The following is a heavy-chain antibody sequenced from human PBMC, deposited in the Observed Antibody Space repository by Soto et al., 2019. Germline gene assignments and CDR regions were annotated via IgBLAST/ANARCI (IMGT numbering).Heavy chain of an antibody. D-gene: IGHD6-13*01. CDR2: ISTSGSTI. V-gene: IGHV3-48*03. J-gene: IGHJ6*02. CDR3: ARENSPAGLDV. CDR1: GFTFSLYE. Sequence: SLRLSCAASGFTFSLYEMTWVRQAPGKGLEWLSYISTSGSTIYHADSVKGRFTISRDNAKNSLFLQMNSLRAEDTAVYYCARENSPAGLDVWGQGTTVTVSS.